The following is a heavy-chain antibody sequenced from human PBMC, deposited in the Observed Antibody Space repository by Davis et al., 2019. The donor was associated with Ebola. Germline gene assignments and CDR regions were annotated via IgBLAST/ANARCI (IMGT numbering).Heavy chain of an antibody. D-gene: IGHD4-17*01. V-gene: IGHV4-59*01. Sequence: PSETLSLTCTVSGGSIGSYYWSWIRQPPGKGLEWIGYIYYSGSTNYNPSLKSRVTISVDTSKNQFSLKLSSVTAEDTAVYYCARLEIMVTTVTTATDYWGQGTLVTVSS. CDR2: IYYSGST. CDR3: ARLEIMVTTVTTATDY. J-gene: IGHJ4*02. CDR1: GGSIGSYY.